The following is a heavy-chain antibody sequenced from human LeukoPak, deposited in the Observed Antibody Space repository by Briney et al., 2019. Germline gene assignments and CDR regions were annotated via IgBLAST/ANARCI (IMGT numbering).Heavy chain of an antibody. CDR1: GFTFSSYW. V-gene: IGHV3-7*04. CDR2: INEDGSEK. J-gene: IGHJ4*02. Sequence: GGSLRLSCATSGFTFSSYWMGWVRQAPGKGLEWVADINEDGSEKYYVDSVKGRFTISRDNAKNSLYLQMNSLRAEDTAVYYCARVGSIAAAGTPDYWGQGTLVTVSS. D-gene: IGHD6-13*01. CDR3: ARVGSIAAAGTPDY.